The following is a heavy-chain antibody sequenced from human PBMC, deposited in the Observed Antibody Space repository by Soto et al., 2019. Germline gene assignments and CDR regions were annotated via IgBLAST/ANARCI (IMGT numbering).Heavy chain of an antibody. Sequence: QVQLVQSGAEVKRPGSSVKVSCKASGGTFSFYSINWDRQAPGPGLEWMGRVNPILSMSNYAQRCQGRVTMTADKSTSTAYMELSGLRSEDTAMYYCATSYGSGYRAFDYSGQGALVTVSS. V-gene: IGHV1-69*04. D-gene: IGHD3-10*01. J-gene: IGHJ4*02. CDR2: VNPILSMS. CDR3: ATSYGSGYRAFDY. CDR1: GGTFSFYS.